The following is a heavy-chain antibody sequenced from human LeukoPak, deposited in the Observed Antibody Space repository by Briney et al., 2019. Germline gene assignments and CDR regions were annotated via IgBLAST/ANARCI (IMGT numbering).Heavy chain of an antibody. CDR3: ARWYYYDSSGNNWFDP. J-gene: IGHJ5*02. CDR1: GFTLSSYA. D-gene: IGHD3-22*01. V-gene: IGHV3-23*01. CDR2: ISVSGNT. Sequence: GGSLRLSCAASGFTLSSYAMSWVRQGPGKGLEWVSAISVSGNTYHADSVKGRFTISRDSSKNTLYLQMNSLRAEDTAVYYCARWYYYDSSGNNWFDPWGQGTLVTVSS.